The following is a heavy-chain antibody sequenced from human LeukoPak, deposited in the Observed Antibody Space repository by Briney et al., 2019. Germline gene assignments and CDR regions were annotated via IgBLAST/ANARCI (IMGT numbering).Heavy chain of an antibody. J-gene: IGHJ6*02. CDR3: ARGLSYEAAAAGIPFYYYYGMDV. Sequence: RASVKVSCKASGYTFTGYYMHWVRQAPGQGLEWMGWINPNSGGTNYAQKFQGRVTMTRDTSISTAYMELSRLRSDDTAVYYCARGLSYEAAAAGIPFYYYYGMDVWGQGTTVTVSS. CDR1: GYTFTGYY. D-gene: IGHD6-13*01. CDR2: INPNSGGT. V-gene: IGHV1-2*02.